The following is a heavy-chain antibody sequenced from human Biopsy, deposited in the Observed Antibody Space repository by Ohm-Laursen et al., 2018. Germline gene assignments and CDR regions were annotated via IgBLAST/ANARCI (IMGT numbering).Heavy chain of an antibody. D-gene: IGHD3-22*01. J-gene: IGHJ3*02. CDR3: ARVSRSIYGSTFDSFNI. Sequence: SETLSLTCIVSGGSFSTYYWTWIRQPPGKGLEWIACIDYRGSTNYNPSLKSRVSISIDTSKNQLSLRLDSVTAADTAVYYFARVSRSIYGSTFDSFNIWGPGTMVTVSS. CDR1: GGSFSTYY. CDR2: IDYRGST. V-gene: IGHV4-59*01.